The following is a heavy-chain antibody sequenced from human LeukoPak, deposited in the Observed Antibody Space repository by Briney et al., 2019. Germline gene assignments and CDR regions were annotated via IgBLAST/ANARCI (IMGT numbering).Heavy chain of an antibody. CDR3: AREGVVPAAIYAFDI. CDR1: GYTFTGYY. J-gene: IGHJ3*02. V-gene: IGHV1-2*06. CDR2: INPNSGGT. Sequence: GASVKVSCKASGYTFTGYYMHWVRQAPGQGLEWMGRINPNSGGTNYAQKFQGRVTMTRDTSISTAYMELSRLRSDDTAVYYCAREGVVPAAIYAFDIWGQGTMVTVSS. D-gene: IGHD2-2*01.